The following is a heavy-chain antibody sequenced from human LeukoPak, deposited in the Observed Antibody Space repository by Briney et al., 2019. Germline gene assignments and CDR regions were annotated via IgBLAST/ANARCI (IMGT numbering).Heavy chain of an antibody. CDR1: GGSVNSGSYY. Sequence: SETLSLTCTVSGGSVNSGSYYWSWIRQPPGKGLEWIGYIYYSGSTNYNPSLKSRVTISVDTSKNQFSLKPSSVTAADTAVYYCARDRKNYDTNDAFDIWGQGTMVTVSS. J-gene: IGHJ3*02. D-gene: IGHD3-22*01. V-gene: IGHV4-61*01. CDR2: IYYSGST. CDR3: ARDRKNYDTNDAFDI.